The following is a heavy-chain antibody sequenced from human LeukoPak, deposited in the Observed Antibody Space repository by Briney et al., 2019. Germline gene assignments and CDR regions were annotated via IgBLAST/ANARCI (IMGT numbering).Heavy chain of an antibody. CDR3: AKEFVWELAFDY. D-gene: IGHD1-26*01. V-gene: IGHV4-34*01. J-gene: IGHJ4*02. CDR2: INHSGST. CDR1: GGSFSGYY. Sequence: PSETLSLTCAVYGGSFSGYYWSWIRQPPGKGLEWIGEINHSGSTNYNPSLKSRVTISVDTSKNQFSLKLSSVTAADTAVYYCAKEFVWELAFDYWGQGTLVTVSS.